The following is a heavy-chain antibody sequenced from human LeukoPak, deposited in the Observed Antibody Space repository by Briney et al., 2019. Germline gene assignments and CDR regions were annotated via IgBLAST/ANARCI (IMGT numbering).Heavy chain of an antibody. CDR3: ARHPDYCSSTSCYTNYFDY. CDR1: GGSISSSSYY. V-gene: IGHV4-39*01. J-gene: IGHJ4*02. D-gene: IGHD2-2*02. Sequence: SETLSLTCTVSGGSISSSSYYWGWIRQPPGKGLEWIGSIYYSGSTYYNPSLKSRVTISVDTSKNLFSLKLSSVTAADTAVYYCARHPDYCSSTSCYTNYFDYWGQGTLVTVSS. CDR2: IYYSGST.